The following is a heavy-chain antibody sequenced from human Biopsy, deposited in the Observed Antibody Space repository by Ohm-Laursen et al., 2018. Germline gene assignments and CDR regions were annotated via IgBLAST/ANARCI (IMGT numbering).Heavy chain of an antibody. Sequence: ASVKVSCKASGDAFLGYYLHWVRQAPGRGLEWMGSIYPNSGDTDFAQKFQGRVSMTRDTSVSTAYLELSSLRSDDTAIYYCARDLLEWSLPSWGQGTLVTVSS. J-gene: IGHJ4*02. V-gene: IGHV1-2*02. CDR1: GDAFLGYY. CDR3: ARDLLEWSLPS. D-gene: IGHD3-3*01. CDR2: IYPNSGDT.